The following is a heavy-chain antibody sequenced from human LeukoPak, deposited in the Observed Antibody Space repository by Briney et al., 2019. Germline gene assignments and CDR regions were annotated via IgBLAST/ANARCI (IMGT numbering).Heavy chain of an antibody. CDR2: IWYDGSNK. CDR3: AKDVLWFGELNY. V-gene: IGHV3-33*06. J-gene: IGHJ4*02. D-gene: IGHD3-10*01. Sequence: PGGSLRLSCAASGFTFSSYGMHWVRQAPGKGLEWVAVIWYDGSNKYYADSVKGRFTISRDNCKNTLYLQMNSMRAEDTAVYYCAKDVLWFGELNYWGQGTLVTVSS. CDR1: GFTFSSYG.